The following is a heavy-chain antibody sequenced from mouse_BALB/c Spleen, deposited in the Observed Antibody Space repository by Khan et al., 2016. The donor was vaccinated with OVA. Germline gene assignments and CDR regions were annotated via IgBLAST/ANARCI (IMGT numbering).Heavy chain of an antibody. J-gene: IGHJ3*01. CDR3: ARSDDNDGAWFVY. CDR1: GYKFTDYV. CDR2: IYPGSGTT. D-gene: IGHD2-4*01. V-gene: IGHV1-77*01. Sequence: QVQLQQSGPELVKPGASVKMSCKASGYKFTDYVISWVKQRTGQGLEWIGDIYPGSGTTYYNERFEGKATLTEDKSTNTAYMQFSSLTSADSAVYFCARSDDNDGAWFVYWGQGTLVTVSA.